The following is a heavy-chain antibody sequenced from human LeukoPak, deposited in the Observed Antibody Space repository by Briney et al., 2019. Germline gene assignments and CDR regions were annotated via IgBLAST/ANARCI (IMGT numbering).Heavy chain of an antibody. CDR3: ARDEDRLHLDV. Sequence: ASETLAITGSVCGGSISSGSYYWSWIRQPAGKGLEWIGRTYTSGSTNYNPSLKSRVTISVDTSKNQFSLKLSSVTAADTAVYYCARDEDRLHLDVWGKGTTVTVSS. CDR1: GGSISSGSYY. CDR2: TYTSGST. D-gene: IGHD5-24*01. J-gene: IGHJ6*04. V-gene: IGHV4-61*02.